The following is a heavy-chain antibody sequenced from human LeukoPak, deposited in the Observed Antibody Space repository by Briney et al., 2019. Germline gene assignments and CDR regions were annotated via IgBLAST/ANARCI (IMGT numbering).Heavy chain of an antibody. CDR3: ARTTCSSTSCYCDY. D-gene: IGHD2-2*01. J-gene: IGHJ4*02. CDR2: IYPGDSGT. V-gene: IGHV5-51*01. CDR1: GYSFTSYW. Sequence: GESLRISCKGSGYSFTSYWIGWVRQMPGKGLEWMGIIYPGDSGTRYSPSFQGQVTISADKSISTAYLQWSSLKASDTAMYYCARTTCSSTSCYCDYWGQGTLVTVSS.